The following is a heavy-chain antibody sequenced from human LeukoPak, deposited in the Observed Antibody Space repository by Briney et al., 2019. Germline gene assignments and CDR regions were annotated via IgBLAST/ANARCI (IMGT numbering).Heavy chain of an antibody. CDR1: GGSFSGYY. CDR2: INHSGST. D-gene: IGHD3-22*01. CDR3: ASAYDSSGYYSGFDY. Sequence: PSETLSLTCAVYGGSFSGYYWSWIRQPPGKGLEWIGEINHSGSTNYNPSLKSRVTISVDTSKNQFSLKLSSVTAADTAVYYCASAYDSSGYYSGFDYWGQGTLVTVSS. J-gene: IGHJ4*02. V-gene: IGHV4-34*01.